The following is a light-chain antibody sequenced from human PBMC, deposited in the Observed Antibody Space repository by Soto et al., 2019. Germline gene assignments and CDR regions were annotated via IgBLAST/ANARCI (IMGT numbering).Light chain of an antibody. J-gene: IGKJ5*01. CDR1: QSVSSY. CDR3: QQCDNWFT. CDR2: DAS. Sequence: EIVLTQSPATLSLSPGERATLSCRASQSVSSYLAWYHQKPGQAPRLLIYDASNRATGIPARFSASGSGTDFTLTISSLQPEDSAVYYCQQCDNWFTFGPGTRLEIK. V-gene: IGKV3-11*01.